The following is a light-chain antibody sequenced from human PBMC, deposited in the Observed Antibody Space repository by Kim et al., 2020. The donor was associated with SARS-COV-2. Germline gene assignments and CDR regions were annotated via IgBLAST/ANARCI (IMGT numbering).Light chain of an antibody. Sequence: QAVVTQEPSLTVSPGGTVTLTCGSSTGAVTSGHYPYWFQQKPGQAPRTLIYDTSNKHSWTPARFSGSLLGGKAALPLSGAQPEDEAEYYCLLSYSGARVVFGGGTRLTVL. CDR1: TGAVTSGHY. J-gene: IGLJ2*01. CDR2: DTS. V-gene: IGLV7-46*01. CDR3: LLSYSGARVV.